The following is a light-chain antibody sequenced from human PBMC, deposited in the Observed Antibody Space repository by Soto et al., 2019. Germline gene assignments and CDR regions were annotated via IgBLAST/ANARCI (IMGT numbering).Light chain of an antibody. CDR2: EVT. Sequence: SPGQSIAISCTGTSSDVGSFSYVSWYQQHPGKAPKLLIYEVTKRPSGVSHRFSGSKSGNTASLTISGLQAEDEADYYCSSYTTSSSYVFGTGTKVTVL. J-gene: IGLJ1*01. V-gene: IGLV2-14*01. CDR1: SSDVGSFSY. CDR3: SSYTTSSSYV.